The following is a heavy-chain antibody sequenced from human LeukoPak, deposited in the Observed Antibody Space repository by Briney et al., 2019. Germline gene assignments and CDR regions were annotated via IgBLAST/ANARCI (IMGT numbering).Heavy chain of an antibody. Sequence: QPGGSLRLSCAASGFTFSSYAMSWVRQAPGKELEWVSAISGSGGSTYYEDSVKGRFTISRDNSKNTLYLQMNSLRAEDTAVYYCAKDGYYDSSAIFDYWGQGTLVTVSS. J-gene: IGHJ4*02. CDR1: GFTFSSYA. D-gene: IGHD3-22*01. V-gene: IGHV3-23*01. CDR2: ISGSGGST. CDR3: AKDGYYDSSAIFDY.